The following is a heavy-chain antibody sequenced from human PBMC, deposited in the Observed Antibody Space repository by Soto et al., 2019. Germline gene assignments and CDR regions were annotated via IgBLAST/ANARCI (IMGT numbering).Heavy chain of an antibody. CDR1: GFTFSSYA. Sequence: EVQLLESGGGLVQPGGSLRLSCAASGFTFSSYAMSWVRQAPGKGLEWVSAISGSGGSTYYADSVKGRFTISRDNSKNTLYLQMNSLRAEDTAVYYCAKDLQLVYCSGGSCYSDYWGQGTLVTVSS. CDR3: AKDLQLVYCSGGSCYSDY. CDR2: ISGSGGST. D-gene: IGHD2-15*01. V-gene: IGHV3-23*01. J-gene: IGHJ4*02.